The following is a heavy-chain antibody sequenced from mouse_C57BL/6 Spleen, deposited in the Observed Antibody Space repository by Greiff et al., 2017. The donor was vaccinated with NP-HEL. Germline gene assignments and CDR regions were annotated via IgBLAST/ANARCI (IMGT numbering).Heavy chain of an antibody. Sequence: EVQLQQSGGGLVQPKGSLKLSCAASGFSFNTYAMNWVRQAPGKGLEWVARIRSKSNNYATYYADSVKDRFTISRDDSESMLYLQMNNLKTEDTAMYYCVSQATIGNYYAMDYWGQGTSVTVSS. CDR2: IRSKSNNYAT. J-gene: IGHJ4*01. CDR1: GFSFNTYA. D-gene: IGHD1-2*01. V-gene: IGHV10-1*01. CDR3: VSQATIGNYYAMDY.